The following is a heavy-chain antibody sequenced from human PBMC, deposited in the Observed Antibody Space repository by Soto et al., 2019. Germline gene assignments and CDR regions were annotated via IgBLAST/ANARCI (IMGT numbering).Heavy chain of an antibody. D-gene: IGHD3-3*01. CDR1: GFTFSTYG. Sequence: QVQLVESGGGVVQPGRSLRLSCAASGFTFSTYGMHWVRQAPGKGLEWVAVISYDGSNKYYADSVKGRVTISRDNSKNTLYLQMNSLRAEDTAVSYCANSRDFWGGYPTRWGQGTLVTVSS. J-gene: IGHJ4*02. CDR3: ANSRDFWGGYPTR. CDR2: ISYDGSNK. V-gene: IGHV3-30*18.